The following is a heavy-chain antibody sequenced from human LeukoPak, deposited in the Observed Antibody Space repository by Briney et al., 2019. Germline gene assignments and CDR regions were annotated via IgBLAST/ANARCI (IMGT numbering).Heavy chain of an antibody. D-gene: IGHD3-10*01. CDR2: IYYSGST. Sequence: SETLSLTCTVSGGSISSYYWSWIRQPPGKGLEWIGYIYYSGSTNYNPSLKSRVTISVDTSKNQFSLKLSSVTAADTAVYYCARLDYYGSGSYYNFFDYWGPGTLVTVSS. V-gene: IGHV4-59*08. CDR3: ARLDYYGSGSYYNFFDY. J-gene: IGHJ4*02. CDR1: GGSISSYY.